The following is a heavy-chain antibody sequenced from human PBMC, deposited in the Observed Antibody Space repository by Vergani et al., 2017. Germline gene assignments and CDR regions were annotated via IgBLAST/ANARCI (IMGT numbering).Heavy chain of an antibody. CDR1: GFTFSSYA. Sequence: VQLVESGGGVVQPGRSLRLSCAASGFTFSSYAMSWVRQAPGKGLEWVSAISGSGGSTYYADSVKGRFTISRDNSKNSLYLQMNSLRTEDTALYYCAKDHTPFDSSGLLLGYWGQGTLVTVSS. V-gene: IGHV3-23*04. D-gene: IGHD3-22*01. J-gene: IGHJ4*02. CDR2: ISGSGGST. CDR3: AKDHTPFDSSGLLLGY.